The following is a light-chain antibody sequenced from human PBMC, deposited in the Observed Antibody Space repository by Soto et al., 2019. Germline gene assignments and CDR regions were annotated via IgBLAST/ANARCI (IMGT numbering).Light chain of an antibody. CDR1: QTVNSY. CDR2: AAS. Sequence: DIQMTQSPSSLSASVTDRATITCRASQTVNSYLNWYQQKPGKAPKLLISAASTLQGGVASRFSSSGSGTDFSLTISCLRVEDFGTYYCQQSFVSPYTFGQGTKVEI. V-gene: IGKV1-39*01. CDR3: QQSFVSPYT. J-gene: IGKJ2*01.